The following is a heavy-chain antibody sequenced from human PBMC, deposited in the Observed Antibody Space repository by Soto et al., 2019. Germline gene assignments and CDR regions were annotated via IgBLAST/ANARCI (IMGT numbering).Heavy chain of an antibody. Sequence: QVLLQESGPGLVKPSQTLSLTCTVSGGSISSGDYNWSWIRQSPGKGLEWIGHIYDSGSTYNNPSLQSRVTLSVDTSQTQFSLNLSSVTAADTAVYYCARGPSGDKVDYWGQGTLVTVSS. D-gene: IGHD7-27*01. CDR1: GGSISSGDYN. CDR3: ARGPSGDKVDY. J-gene: IGHJ4*02. V-gene: IGHV4-30-4*01. CDR2: IYDSGST.